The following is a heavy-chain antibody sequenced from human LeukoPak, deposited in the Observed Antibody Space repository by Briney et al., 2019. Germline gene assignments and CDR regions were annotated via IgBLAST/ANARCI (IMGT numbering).Heavy chain of an antibody. CDR2: IKQDGSVK. D-gene: IGHD6-6*01. CDR1: GFTFSNYW. Sequence: GGSLRLSCAASGFTFSNYWMSWVRQAPGKGLDWVANIKQDGSVKYYVDSVKGRFTISRDNAKNSLYVQMNSLRAEDTAVYYCARVGYSSSSFDYWGQGTLVTVSS. V-gene: IGHV3-7*01. CDR3: ARVGYSSSSFDY. J-gene: IGHJ4*02.